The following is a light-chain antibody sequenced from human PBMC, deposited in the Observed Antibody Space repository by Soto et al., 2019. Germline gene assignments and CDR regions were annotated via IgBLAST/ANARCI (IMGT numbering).Light chain of an antibody. CDR3: CSYAVSYGQNV. J-gene: IGLJ1*01. CDR2: DVT. V-gene: IGLV2-11*01. Sequence: QSALTQPRSVSGSPGQSVTLSCTGTSSDIGNYDYVSWYQQHPDMAPRLIIYDVTKRPSGVPDRFSGSKSGNTASLTISGLQAEDEADYYCCSYAVSYGQNVFGTGTKLTVL. CDR1: SSDIGNYDY.